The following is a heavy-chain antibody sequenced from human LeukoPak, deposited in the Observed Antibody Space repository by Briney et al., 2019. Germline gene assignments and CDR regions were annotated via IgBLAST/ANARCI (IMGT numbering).Heavy chain of an antibody. CDR1: GFTFSSYW. Sequence: GSLRLSCAASGFTFSSYWMHWVRQAPGKGLVWVSRINTDGSSTTYADSVKGRFTISRDNAKNTLYLQMSSLRVEDTAVYYCVRDVAPSGTVWFDSWGQGTLVTVSS. CDR3: VRDVAPSGTVWFDS. J-gene: IGHJ5*01. D-gene: IGHD6-13*01. CDR2: INTDGSST. V-gene: IGHV3-74*01.